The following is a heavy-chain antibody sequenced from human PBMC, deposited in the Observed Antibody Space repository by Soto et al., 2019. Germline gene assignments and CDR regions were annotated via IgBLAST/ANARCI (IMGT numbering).Heavy chain of an antibody. CDR3: ARAIGSGSYYKGAFDI. CDR1: GGSISSGDYY. V-gene: IGHV4-30-4*01. J-gene: IGHJ3*02. Sequence: QVQLQESGPGLVKPSQTLSLTCTVSGGSISSGDYYWSWIRQPPGKGLEWIGYIYYSGSTYYNPSLKSRVTISVDTSKNQFSLKLSSVTAADTAVYYCARAIGSGSYYKGAFDIWGQETMVTVSS. CDR2: IYYSGST. D-gene: IGHD3-10*01.